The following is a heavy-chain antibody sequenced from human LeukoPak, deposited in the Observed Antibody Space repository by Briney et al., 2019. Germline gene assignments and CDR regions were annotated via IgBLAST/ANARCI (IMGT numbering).Heavy chain of an antibody. CDR2: ISGSGGST. CDR3: AKDGYGSGSRTLYYGMDV. V-gene: IGHV3-23*01. D-gene: IGHD3-10*01. J-gene: IGHJ6*02. Sequence: GGSLRLSCAASGFTFSSYAISWVRQAPGKGLEWVSAISGSGGSTYYADSVKGRFTISRDNSKNTLYLQMNSLRAEDTAVYYCAKDGYGSGSRTLYYGMDVWGQGTTVTVSS. CDR1: GFTFSSYA.